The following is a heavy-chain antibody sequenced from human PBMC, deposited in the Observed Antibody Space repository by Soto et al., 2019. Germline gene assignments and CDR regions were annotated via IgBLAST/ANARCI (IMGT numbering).Heavy chain of an antibody. Sequence: PGCSLRVSCAVTAITFSKYALIWVRQAPGKGLEWVSAISGSGKSTYYADSVKGRFTISRDTSKSTLYLHMTSLRADDTAKYYCAKEAEGGTAMVTSYFDYWGQGT. CDR2: ISGSGKST. J-gene: IGHJ4*02. CDR3: AKEAEGGTAMVTSYFDY. V-gene: IGHV3-23*01. CDR1: AITFSKYA. D-gene: IGHD5-18*01.